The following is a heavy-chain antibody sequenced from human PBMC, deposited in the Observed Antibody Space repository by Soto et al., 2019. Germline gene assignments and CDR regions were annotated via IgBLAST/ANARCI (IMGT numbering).Heavy chain of an antibody. D-gene: IGHD3-3*01. CDR3: ARDASFGVVITRFDYYYGMDV. V-gene: IGHV1-69*01. CDR2: IIPIFGTT. Sequence: QVQLVQSGAEVKKPGSSVKVSCKASGGTFSNYAISWVRQAPGQGLEWMGGIIPIFGTTNYAQKFQGRVTITADESTSTAYMELSSLRSEDTDVYYCARDASFGVVITRFDYYYGMDVWGQGPTVTVSS. CDR1: GGTFSNYA. J-gene: IGHJ6*02.